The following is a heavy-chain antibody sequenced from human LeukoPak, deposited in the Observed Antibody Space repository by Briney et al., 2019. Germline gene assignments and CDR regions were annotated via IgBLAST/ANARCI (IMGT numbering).Heavy chain of an antibody. CDR1: GFTFSSCA. D-gene: IGHD3-3*01. CDR3: ARDFCDQ. Sequence: GGSLRLSCAASGFTFSSCAMMWVRHAPGKGLEWVAFVDSTSSFIYYAGSLKGRFTASRDNAKNSLYLQMNRRRDEDTAVYYCARDFCDQWGQGTLVTVSS. CDR2: VDSTSSFI. J-gene: IGHJ5*02. V-gene: IGHV3-21*05.